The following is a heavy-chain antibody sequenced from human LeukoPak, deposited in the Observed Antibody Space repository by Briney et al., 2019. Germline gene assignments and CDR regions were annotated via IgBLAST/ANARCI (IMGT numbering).Heavy chain of an antibody. Sequence: PGGSLRLSCAASGFTFSSYGMHWVRQAPGKGLEWVAVIWYDGSNKYYADSVKSRFTISRDNSKNTLYLQMNSLRAEDTAVYYCARDGGYCSGGSCPFYYYYGMDVWGQGTTVTVSS. CDR3: ARDGGYCSGGSCPFYYYYGMDV. J-gene: IGHJ6*02. CDR2: IWYDGSNK. CDR1: GFTFSSYG. V-gene: IGHV3-33*01. D-gene: IGHD2-15*01.